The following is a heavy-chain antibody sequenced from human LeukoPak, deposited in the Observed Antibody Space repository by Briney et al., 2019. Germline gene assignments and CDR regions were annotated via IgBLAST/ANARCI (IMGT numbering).Heavy chain of an antibody. CDR3: ARDLSWNAFDI. D-gene: IGHD3-16*02. CDR1: GFTFSSYA. J-gene: IGHJ3*02. Sequence: GRSLRLSCAASGFTFSSYAMHWVRQAPGKGLEWVAIISSDGNSKYNADSVKGRFTISRENSKNTLYLQMNSLRPEDTAVYNCARDLSWNAFDIWGQGTMVTVSS. V-gene: IGHV3-30-3*01. CDR2: ISSDGNSK.